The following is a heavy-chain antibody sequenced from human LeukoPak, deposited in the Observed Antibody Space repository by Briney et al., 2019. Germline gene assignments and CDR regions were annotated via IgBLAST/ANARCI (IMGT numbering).Heavy chain of an antibody. CDR2: INSDGSST. D-gene: IGHD5-12*01. V-gene: IGHV3-74*01. Sequence: GGSLRLSCAASGFTFSTYWMHRVRQAPGKGLVWVSRINSDGSSTSHADSVKGRFTTSRDNAKNTLYLQMNTLRIEDTAVYYCARGRGFVDYWGQGTLVTVSS. CDR3: ARGRGFVDY. J-gene: IGHJ4*02. CDR1: GFTFSTYW.